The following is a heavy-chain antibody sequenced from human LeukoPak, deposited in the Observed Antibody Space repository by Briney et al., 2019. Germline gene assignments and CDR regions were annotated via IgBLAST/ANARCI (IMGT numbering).Heavy chain of an antibody. CDR2: IKSKSDGGTI. CDR1: GFTFSDAC. J-gene: IGHJ4*02. D-gene: IGHD2-15*01. V-gene: IGHV3-15*01. Sequence: GWSLRLSCVGSGFTFSDACMSWVRQAPGKGLEWVGRIKSKSDGGTIDYAAPVKGRFTISRDDSRNTLYLQMNSLKTEETAVYYCTTRRQDGWWGQGTLVTVS. CDR3: TTRRQDGW.